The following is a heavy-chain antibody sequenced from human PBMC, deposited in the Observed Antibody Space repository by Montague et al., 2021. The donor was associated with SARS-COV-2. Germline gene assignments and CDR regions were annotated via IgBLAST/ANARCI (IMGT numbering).Heavy chain of an antibody. CDR3: ARGSHQYCGGGSCYSTFDY. J-gene: IGHJ4*02. Sequence: SETLSLTCTISGGSVSSSSYYWSWIRQPPGKGLEWIGYIYYTGSTNYNPSLKSRVTMAVDTSRNQFSLKVNSATAEDTAVYYCARGSHQYCGGGSCYSTFDYWGQGTLVTVSS. D-gene: IGHD2-15*01. V-gene: IGHV4-61*01. CDR1: GGSVSSSSYY. CDR2: IYYTGST.